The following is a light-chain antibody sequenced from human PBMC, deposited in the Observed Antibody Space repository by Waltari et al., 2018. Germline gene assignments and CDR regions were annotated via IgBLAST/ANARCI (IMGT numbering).Light chain of an antibody. V-gene: IGKV3-20*01. CDR3: QHYLRLPVT. J-gene: IGKJ1*01. Sequence: RDAVSCRASGSVSRALAWYQQKPGQAPRLLSYGASTRATGIPDRFSGSGSGTDFSLTISRLEPDDFAVYYCQHYLRLPVTFGQGTTVEI. CDR2: GAS. CDR1: GSVSRA.